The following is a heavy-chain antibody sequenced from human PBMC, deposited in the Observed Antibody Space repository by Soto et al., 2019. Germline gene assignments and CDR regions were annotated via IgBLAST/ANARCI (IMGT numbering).Heavy chain of an antibody. CDR3: VKVHGPGEPDF. J-gene: IGHJ4*02. D-gene: IGHD3-10*01. V-gene: IGHV3-15*07. Sequence: EVWLVESGGDLVNSGGSLRLSCAVSGVVFDKTWMNWVRQAPGKGLEWVGRIKSKAGGLTTDYAAPVGGRFTISSDDSSNMLYLQMNSLVPEDAGMYYFVKVHGPGEPDFWGRGTLVTVSS. CDR2: IKSKAGGLTT. CDR1: GVVFDKTW.